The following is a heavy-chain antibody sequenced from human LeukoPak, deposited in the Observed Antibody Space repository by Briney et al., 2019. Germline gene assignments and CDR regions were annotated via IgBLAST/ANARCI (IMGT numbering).Heavy chain of an antibody. CDR3: ASDSSGTGTYFDY. J-gene: IGHJ4*02. Sequence: PSETLSLTCTVSGVSISSSTDYYWGWIRQPPGKGLEWIGSIYFSGSTYYNSSLKSRVTISVDASKNQLSLKLNSVTAADTAVYYCASDSSGTGTYFDYWGQGTLVTVSS. CDR1: GVSISSSTDYY. CDR2: IYFSGST. D-gene: IGHD3-22*01. V-gene: IGHV4-39*07.